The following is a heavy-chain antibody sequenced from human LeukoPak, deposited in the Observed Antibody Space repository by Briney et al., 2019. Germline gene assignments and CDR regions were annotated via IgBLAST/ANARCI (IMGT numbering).Heavy chain of an antibody. CDR2: ISSSGSTI. D-gene: IGHD3-22*01. V-gene: IGHV3-11*01. Sequence: PGGSLRLSCAASGFTFSDYYMSWIRQAPGKGLEWVSYISSSGSTIYYADSVKGRFTISRDNAKNSLYLQMNSLRAEDTAVYYCARPERITMIVVPPENYWGQGTLVTVSS. CDR1: GFTFSDYY. J-gene: IGHJ4*02. CDR3: ARPERITMIVVPPENY.